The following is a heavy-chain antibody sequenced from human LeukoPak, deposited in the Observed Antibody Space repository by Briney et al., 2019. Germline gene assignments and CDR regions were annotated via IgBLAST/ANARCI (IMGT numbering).Heavy chain of an antibody. CDR1: GGSFSGYY. CDR2: INHSGST. CDR3: ARGGIIVVVPAANSGDAFDI. J-gene: IGHJ3*02. Sequence: SETLSLTCAVYGGSFSGYYWSWIRQPPGKGLERIGEINHSGSTNYNPSLKSRVTISVDTSKNQFSLKLSSVTAADTAVYYCARGGIIVVVPAANSGDAFDIWGQGTMVTVSS. V-gene: IGHV4-34*01. D-gene: IGHD2-2*01.